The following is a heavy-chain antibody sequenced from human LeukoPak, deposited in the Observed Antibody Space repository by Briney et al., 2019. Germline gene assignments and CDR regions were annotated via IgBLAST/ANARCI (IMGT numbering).Heavy chain of an antibody. CDR3: ARARQSHYYDSSGYYNL. D-gene: IGHD3-22*01. CDR1: GFTFSSYG. V-gene: IGHV3-NL1*01. Sequence: GGSLRLSCAASGFTFSSYGIHWVRQAPGKGLEWVSVIYSGGSTYYADSVKGRFTISRDNSKNTLYLQMNSLRAEDTAVYYCARARQSHYYDSSGYYNLWGQGTLVTVSS. J-gene: IGHJ4*02. CDR2: IYSGGST.